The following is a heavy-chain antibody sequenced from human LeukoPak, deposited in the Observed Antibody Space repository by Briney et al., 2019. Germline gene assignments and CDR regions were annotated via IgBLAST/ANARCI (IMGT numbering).Heavy chain of an antibody. D-gene: IGHD6-19*01. CDR1: GYTFTGYY. J-gene: IGHJ5*02. Sequence: ASVTVSCKASGYTFTGYYMHWVRQAPGQGPEGMGWINPNSGGTNYAQKLQGRVTMTRDTSISTAYMELSRLRSDDAAVYYCARARIAVAGPTSNWFDPWGQGTLVTVSS. CDR3: ARARIAVAGPTSNWFDP. V-gene: IGHV1-2*02. CDR2: INPNSGGT.